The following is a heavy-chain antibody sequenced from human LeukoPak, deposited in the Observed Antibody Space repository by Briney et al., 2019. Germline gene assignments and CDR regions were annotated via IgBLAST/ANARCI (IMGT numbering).Heavy chain of an antibody. CDR2: IRYDGSNK. CDR3: AKEGDRVPCYYGMDV. D-gene: IGHD3-16*01. CDR1: GFTFSSYG. J-gene: IGHJ6*02. Sequence: TGGSLRLSCAASGFTFSSYGMHWVRQAPGKGLEWVAFIRYDGSNKYYADSVKGRFTISRDNSKNTLYLQKNSLRAEDTAVYYCAKEGDRVPCYYGMDVWGQGTTVTVSS. V-gene: IGHV3-30*02.